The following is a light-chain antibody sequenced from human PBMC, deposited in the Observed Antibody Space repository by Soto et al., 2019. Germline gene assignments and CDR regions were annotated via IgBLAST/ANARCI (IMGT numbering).Light chain of an antibody. CDR3: SSYAAGNFLF. Sequence: QSVLTQPPSASGSPGQSVTISCTGTSSDVGGYNYVSWYQQHPGKAPKLMIYEVSKRPSGVPDRFSGSKSGNTASLTVSGLQAEDEAVYYGSSYAAGNFLFSGTGTRVTVL. V-gene: IGLV2-8*01. CDR2: EVS. J-gene: IGLJ1*01. CDR1: SSDVGGYNY.